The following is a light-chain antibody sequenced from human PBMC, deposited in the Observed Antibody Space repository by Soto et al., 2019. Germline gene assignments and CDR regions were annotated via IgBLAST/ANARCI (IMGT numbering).Light chain of an antibody. J-gene: IGKJ2*01. CDR3: QQYGTSPRT. CDR2: GAS. Sequence: EIVLTQSPATLSLSPGERASLSCRASQSVSNSYLAWYQQKPGQAPRLLLFGASNRATGIPDRFSGSGSGTDFTLTISRLEPEDFAVYYCQQYGTSPRTFGQGTKLEIK. CDR1: QSVSNSY. V-gene: IGKV3-20*01.